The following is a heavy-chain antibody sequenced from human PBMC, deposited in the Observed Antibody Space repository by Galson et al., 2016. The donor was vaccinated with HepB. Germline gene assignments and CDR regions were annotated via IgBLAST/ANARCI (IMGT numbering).Heavy chain of an antibody. J-gene: IGHJ4*02. D-gene: IGHD3/OR15-3a*01. CDR2: INTANGNT. Sequence: SVKVSCKASGYSFTTYAVHWVRQAPGQRLEWMGWINTANGNTRYSQNFQGRVTITRDTSASIAYMELSSLRPEDTAVYYCVRDGEDGAEPSTYDFYFDYWGQGTLVTVSS. V-gene: IGHV1-3*04. CDR1: GYSFTTYA. CDR3: VRDGEDGAEPSTYDFYFDY.